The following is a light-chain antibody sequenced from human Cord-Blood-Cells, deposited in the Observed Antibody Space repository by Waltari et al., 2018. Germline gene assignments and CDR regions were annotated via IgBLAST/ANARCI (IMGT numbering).Light chain of an antibody. CDR1: QSISSW. CDR2: DAS. CDR3: QQYNRYST. V-gene: IGKV1-5*01. Sequence: DIQMPQPPSTLSASAGDRVTITCRASQSISSWLACYQPKPGKAPKLLIYDASSWESGVPSSFSGSASGTEFTFTISSLQPHDFATDYCQQYNRYSTFGQGTKVEIK. J-gene: IGKJ1*01.